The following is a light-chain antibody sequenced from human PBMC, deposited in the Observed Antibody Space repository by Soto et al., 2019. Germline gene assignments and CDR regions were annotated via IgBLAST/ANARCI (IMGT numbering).Light chain of an antibody. CDR3: QQYGSSPTS. CDR2: AAS. V-gene: IGKV3-20*01. Sequence: EIVLTQSTGTLSLSPGERATLSCRASQSVRNNYLAWYQQRPGQAPRLLIYAASSRATGIPDRFSGSGSGTDFTLTISRLEPEDFAVYFCQQYGSSPTSFGQGTKVDIK. J-gene: IGKJ1*01. CDR1: QSVRNNY.